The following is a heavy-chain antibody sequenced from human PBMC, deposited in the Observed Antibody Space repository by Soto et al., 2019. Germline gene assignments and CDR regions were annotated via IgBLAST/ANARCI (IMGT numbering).Heavy chain of an antibody. J-gene: IGHJ6*02. CDR1: GFGFNGYD. V-gene: IGHV3-13*01. CDR2: ISTAGDT. Sequence: EVQLVESGGGLVQPGGSLRLSCAASGFGFNGYDMHWVRQAPGKNLEWVAAISTAGDTYYLGSVKGRFTTSREDAKNSLSLQMNSLRVGDTAVYYCARGGDRFAGMDVWGQGTTVTVSS. CDR3: ARGGDRFAGMDV. D-gene: IGHD3-16*01.